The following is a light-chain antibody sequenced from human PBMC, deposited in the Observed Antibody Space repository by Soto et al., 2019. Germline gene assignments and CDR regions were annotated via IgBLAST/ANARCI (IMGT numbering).Light chain of an antibody. Sequence: ESVLTQSPGTLSLSPGERATLSCRASQSVRSSFLAWYQLKPGQAPRLLIYGASSRATGIPDRFSGSGSGTDSTLTISRLEPEDFAVYYWQQYDSSPWTFGQGTKVEIK. J-gene: IGKJ1*01. CDR3: QQYDSSPWT. V-gene: IGKV3-20*01. CDR2: GAS. CDR1: QSVRSSF.